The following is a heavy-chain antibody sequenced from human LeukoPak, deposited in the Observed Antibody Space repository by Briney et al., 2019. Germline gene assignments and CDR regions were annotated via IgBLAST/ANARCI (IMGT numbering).Heavy chain of an antibody. CDR3: ARDTYIVVVPAAIPSWYCYMDV. D-gene: IGHD2-2*02. CDR1: GYTFTSYG. Sequence: ASVKVSCKASGYTFTSYGISWVRQAPGQGLEWMGWISAYNGNTNYAQKLQGRVTMTTDTSTSTAYMELRSLRSDDTAVYYCARDTYIVVVPAAIPSWYCYMDVWGKGTTVTVSS. J-gene: IGHJ6*03. V-gene: IGHV1-18*01. CDR2: ISAYNGNT.